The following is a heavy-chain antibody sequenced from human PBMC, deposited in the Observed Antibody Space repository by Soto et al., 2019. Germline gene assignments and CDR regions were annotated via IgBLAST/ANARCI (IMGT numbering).Heavy chain of an antibody. J-gene: IGHJ5*02. V-gene: IGHV1-2*04. CDR1: GYTFTGYY. Sequence: ASVKVSCKASGYTFTGYYMHWVRQAPGQGLEWMGWINPNSGGTNYAQKFQGWVTMTRDTSISTAYMELSRLRSDDTAVYYCARGPPITIFGVVIRLDPWGQGTLVTVSS. CDR3: ARGPPITIFGVVIRLDP. CDR2: INPNSGGT. D-gene: IGHD3-3*01.